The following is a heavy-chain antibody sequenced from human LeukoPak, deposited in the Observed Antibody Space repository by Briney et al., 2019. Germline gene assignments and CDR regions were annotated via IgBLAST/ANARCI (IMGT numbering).Heavy chain of an antibody. D-gene: IGHD1-20*01. CDR2: VNHSGST. CDR3: ARHELITGAHFDY. V-gene: IGHV4-34*01. CDR1: DESFSAYY. J-gene: IGHJ4*02. Sequence: LETLSLTCTVYDESFSAYYWSWIRQPPGKGLEWIGEVNHSGSTNYTPSLKSRVTISVDTSKNQFSLKLSSVTAADTAVYYCARHELITGAHFDYWGQGTLVTVSS.